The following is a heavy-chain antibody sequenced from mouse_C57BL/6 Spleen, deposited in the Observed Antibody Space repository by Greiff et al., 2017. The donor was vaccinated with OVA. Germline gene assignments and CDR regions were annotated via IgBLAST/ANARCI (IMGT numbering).Heavy chain of an antibody. CDR1: GFTFSDYG. CDR2: ISSGSSTI. D-gene: IGHD1-1*01. J-gene: IGHJ4*01. CDR3: AREITTVSLDYAMDY. V-gene: IGHV5-17*01. Sequence: EVHLVESGGGLVKPGGSLKLSCAASGFTFSDYGMHWVRQAPEKGLEWVAYISSGSSTIYYADTVKGRFTISRDNAKNTLFLQMTSLRSEDTAMYYCAREITTVSLDYAMDYWGQGTSVTVSS.